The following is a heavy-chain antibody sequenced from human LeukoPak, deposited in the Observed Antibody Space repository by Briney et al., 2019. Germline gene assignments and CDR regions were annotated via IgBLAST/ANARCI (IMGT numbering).Heavy chain of an antibody. D-gene: IGHD6-19*01. CDR3: ARYRGSAGRGAFGF. CDR2: INPNSGGT. Sequence: ASVRVSCKTSGYTFTGDYLHWVRQAPGQGLEWMGWINPNSGGTNYAQNFQGRVTMTRDTSISTTYMELSSLTSDDAAVYYCARYRGSAGRGAFGFWGQGTMVTVSS. V-gene: IGHV1-2*02. J-gene: IGHJ3*01. CDR1: GYTFTGDY.